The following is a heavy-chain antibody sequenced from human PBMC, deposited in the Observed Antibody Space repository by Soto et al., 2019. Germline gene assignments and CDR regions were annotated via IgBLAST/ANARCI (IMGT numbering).Heavy chain of an antibody. CDR2: IKQDGSEE. D-gene: IGHD3-3*01. Sequence: GGSLRLSCAASGFTFSSYSINWVRQAPGKGLEWVANIKQDGSEEYYVDSVKGRFTISRDNAKNSLYLQMNSLRAEDTAVYYCARRITIFGVVIRRYFDYWGQGTLVTVSS. J-gene: IGHJ4*02. CDR3: ARRITIFGVVIRRYFDY. CDR1: GFTFSSYS. V-gene: IGHV3-7*01.